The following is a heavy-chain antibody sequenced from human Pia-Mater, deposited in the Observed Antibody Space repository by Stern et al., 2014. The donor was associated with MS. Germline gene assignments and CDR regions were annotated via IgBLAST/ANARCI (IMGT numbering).Heavy chain of an antibody. CDR1: GFTFSGYA. CDR2: ICGSGGNT. J-gene: IGHJ4*02. D-gene: IGHD1-26*01. CDR3: AKGSRIVGSTEFDS. V-gene: IGHV3-23*04. Sequence: EVQLVESGGGLAQPGGSLRLSCAGSGFTFSGYAMSWVRQAPGKGLEWVSGICGSGGNTYYAASVQGRFPTSRDKSMDTMYLQMSSLRVDDTAVYYCAKGSRIVGSTEFDSWGQGTLVTVSS.